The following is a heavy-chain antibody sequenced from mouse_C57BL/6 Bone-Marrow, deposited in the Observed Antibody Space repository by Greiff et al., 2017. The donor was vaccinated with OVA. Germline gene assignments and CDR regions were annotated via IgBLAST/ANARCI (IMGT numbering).Heavy chain of an antibody. J-gene: IGHJ4*01. D-gene: IGHD2-2*01. CDR2: IDPSDSYT. V-gene: IGHV1-50*01. CDR3: AGGYVRDY. Sequence: QVQLQQPGAELVKPGASVKLSCKASGYTFTSYWMQWVKQRPGQGLEWIGEIDPSDSYTNYNQKFKGKATLTVDTSSSTAYMQLSSLTSEDSAVYYCAGGYVRDYWGQGTSVTVSS. CDR1: GYTFTSYW.